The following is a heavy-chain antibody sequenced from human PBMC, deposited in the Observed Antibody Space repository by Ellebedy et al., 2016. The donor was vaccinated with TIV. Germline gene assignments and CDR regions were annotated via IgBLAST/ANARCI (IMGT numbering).Heavy chain of an antibody. J-gene: IGHJ3*02. Sequence: SETLSLTCSLSGGSISSGNYYWGWSRQPPGKGLDWIGNMYYSGSTCYNPSLKSRVTISGDTSKNQFSLKLRSVTAADTAVYYCARGRTLEAFDIWGRGTLVTVSS. CDR2: MYYSGST. V-gene: IGHV4-39*07. D-gene: IGHD1-1*01. CDR1: GGSISSGNYY. CDR3: ARGRTLEAFDI.